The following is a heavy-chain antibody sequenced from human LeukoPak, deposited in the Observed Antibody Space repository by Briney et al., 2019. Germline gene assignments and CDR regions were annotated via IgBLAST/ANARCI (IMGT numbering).Heavy chain of an antibody. J-gene: IGHJ4*02. D-gene: IGHD6-13*01. CDR2: IKQDGSEK. Sequence: PGGSLRLSCAASGFTFSSYWMSWVRQAPGKGLEWVANIKQDGSEKYYVDSVKGRFTISRDNAKNSLCLQMNSLRAEDTAVYYCARRHMGKAAGPFDYWGQGTLVTVSS. CDR1: GFTFSSYW. V-gene: IGHV3-7*01. CDR3: ARRHMGKAAGPFDY.